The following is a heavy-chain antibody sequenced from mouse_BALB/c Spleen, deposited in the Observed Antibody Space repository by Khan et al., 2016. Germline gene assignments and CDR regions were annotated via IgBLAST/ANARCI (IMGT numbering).Heavy chain of an antibody. V-gene: IGHV3-2*02. CDR1: GYSITSDYA. Sequence: QLEESGPGLVKPSQSLSLTCTVTGYSITSDYAWNWIRQFPGNKLEWMGYISYSGSTSYNPSLKSRISITRDTSKNQFFLQLNSVTTEDTATYYCARSRGNYVDYWGQGTTLTVSS. J-gene: IGHJ2*01. CDR2: ISYSGST. CDR3: ARSRGNYVDY.